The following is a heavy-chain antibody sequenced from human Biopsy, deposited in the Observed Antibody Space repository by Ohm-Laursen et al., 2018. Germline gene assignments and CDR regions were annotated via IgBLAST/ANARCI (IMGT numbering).Heavy chain of an antibody. CDR1: GDSLTSGPEN. CDR3: ARGRRTSGWPYFAN. J-gene: IGHJ4*02. V-gene: IGHV4-61*01. D-gene: IGHD6-19*01. CDR2: IYSGGNT. Sequence: SDTLSLTCTVSGDSLTSGPENWSWIRQSPGQGLEYIGFIYSGGNTNYNPSLQNRVTMSVDTSKNQFSLKLSSVIAADTAVYYCARGRRTSGWPYFANWDQGTLVIVSS.